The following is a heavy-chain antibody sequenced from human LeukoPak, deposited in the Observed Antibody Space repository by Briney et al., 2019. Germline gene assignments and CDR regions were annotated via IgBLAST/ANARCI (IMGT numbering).Heavy chain of an antibody. V-gene: IGHV1-2*06. CDR2: INPNSGGT. D-gene: IGHD7-27*01. J-gene: IGHJ4*02. CDR1: GYMFTGYY. Sequence: GASVKVSCKASGYMFTGYYMHWVRQAPGQGLEWMGRINPNSGGTDYAQKFQGRVTMTRDTSISTVYMELSRPRAEDTAVYYCARGTGDLTFDYWGQGTLVTVSS. CDR3: ARGTGDLTFDY.